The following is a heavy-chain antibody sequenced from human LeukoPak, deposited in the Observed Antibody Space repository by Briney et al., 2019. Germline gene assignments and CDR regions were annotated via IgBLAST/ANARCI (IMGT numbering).Heavy chain of an antibody. J-gene: IGHJ4*02. CDR1: GYTFTSYY. CDR2: INPSGGST. V-gene: IGHV1-46*01. Sequence: ASVKVSCKASGYTFTSYYMHWVRQAPGQGLEWMGIINPSGGSTSYAQKFQGRVTMTRDTSTSTVYMELYSLRSEDMAVYYCARAQSGSGSYAYWGQGTLVTVSS. CDR3: ARAQSGSGSYAY. D-gene: IGHD1-26*01.